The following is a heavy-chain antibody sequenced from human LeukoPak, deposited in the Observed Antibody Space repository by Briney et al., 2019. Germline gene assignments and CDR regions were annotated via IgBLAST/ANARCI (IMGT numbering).Heavy chain of an antibody. V-gene: IGHV1-3*01. J-gene: IGHJ4*02. D-gene: IGHD3-22*01. Sequence: ASVKASCKASGYTFTSYAMHWVRQAPGQRLEWMGWINAGNGNTKYSQKFQGRVTITRDTSTSTAYMELRSLRSDDTAVYYCAREGPSYYDSSGFDYWGQGTLVTVSS. CDR2: INAGNGNT. CDR3: AREGPSYYDSSGFDY. CDR1: GYTFTSYA.